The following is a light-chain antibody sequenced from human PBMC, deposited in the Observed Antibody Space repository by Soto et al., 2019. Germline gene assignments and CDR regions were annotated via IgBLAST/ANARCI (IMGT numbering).Light chain of an antibody. J-gene: IGKJ2*01. Sequence: EIVLTQSPATLSVSRGEGATLSCRASQSVSSGLIWYQQKPGQAPRLLIYGASTRATGIPARFSGSGSGTEFTLTISSLQSEDYAVYYCQQYNNWPPYTFGQGTKVDIK. CDR2: GAS. CDR1: QSVSSG. V-gene: IGKV3-15*01. CDR3: QQYNNWPPYT.